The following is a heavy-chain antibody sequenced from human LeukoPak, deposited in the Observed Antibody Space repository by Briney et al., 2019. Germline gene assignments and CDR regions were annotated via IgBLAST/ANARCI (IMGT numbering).Heavy chain of an antibody. CDR1: GYSFTSYW. CDR3: ARLRWPRGGRSSFDY. J-gene: IGHJ4*02. Sequence: PGESLKISCKGSGYSFTSYWIGWVRQMPGKGLEWMGIIYVGDSDTRYNPSFQGQVTISADESITTAYLQWSSLKASDTAMYYCARLRWPRGGRSSFDYWGQGALVTVSS. D-gene: IGHD3-10*01. V-gene: IGHV5-51*01. CDR2: IYVGDSDT.